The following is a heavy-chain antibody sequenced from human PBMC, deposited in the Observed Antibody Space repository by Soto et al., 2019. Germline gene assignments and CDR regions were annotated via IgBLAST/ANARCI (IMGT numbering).Heavy chain of an antibody. CDR1: GYTFTSYF. J-gene: IGHJ4*01. Sequence: GASVKVSCKASGYTFTSYFMHWVRQAPGQGPEWMGIINPSGGSTSYAQKFQGRVTLTSDTSTTTVYMELSSLRSDDTAVYYCASWYYGSGSYFDSDYWGHGTLVTVSS. D-gene: IGHD3-10*01. CDR3: ASWYYGSGSYFDSDY. V-gene: IGHV1-46*01. CDR2: INPSGGST.